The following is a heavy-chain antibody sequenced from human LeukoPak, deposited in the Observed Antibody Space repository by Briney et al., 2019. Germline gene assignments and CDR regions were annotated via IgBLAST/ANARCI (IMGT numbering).Heavy chain of an antibody. CDR1: GGSISSSNW. CDR3: ARDIGQQLRWFDP. D-gene: IGHD6-13*01. V-gene: IGHV4-4*02. J-gene: IGHJ5*02. Sequence: PSGTLSLTCAVSGGSISSSNWWSWVRQPPGKGLEWIGEIYHSGSTNYNPSPKSRVTISVDKSKNQFSLKLSSVTAADTAVYYCARDIGQQLRWFDPWGQGTLVTVSS. CDR2: IYHSGST.